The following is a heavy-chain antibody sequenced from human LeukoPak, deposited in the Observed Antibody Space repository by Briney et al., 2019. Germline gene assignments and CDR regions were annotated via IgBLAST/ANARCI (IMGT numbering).Heavy chain of an antibody. CDR1: GYTFTSYG. Sequence: GASVKVSCKASGYTFTSYGISWVRQAPGQGGEWMGWISAYNGNTNYAQKLQGRVTMTTDTSTSTACMELRSLRSDDTAVYYCARDRVFADYYDSSGYYDYWGQGTLVTVSS. V-gene: IGHV1-18*01. D-gene: IGHD3-22*01. CDR3: ARDRVFADYYDSSGYYDY. CDR2: ISAYNGNT. J-gene: IGHJ4*02.